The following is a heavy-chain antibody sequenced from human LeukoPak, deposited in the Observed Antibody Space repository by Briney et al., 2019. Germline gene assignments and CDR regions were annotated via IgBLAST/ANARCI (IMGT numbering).Heavy chain of an antibody. D-gene: IGHD5-18*01. CDR2: IYIDGTGI. V-gene: IGHV3-74*01. J-gene: IGHJ3*02. Sequence: GGSLRLSCAASGFTFSKYWMHWVRQAPGKGLVWVSRIYIDGTGIVYAGSVKGRFIISRDNAKNTLYLQMNSLRVEDTAVYYCARAPPSNGYSYHFDIWGQGTMVTASS. CDR1: GFTFSKYW. CDR3: ARAPPSNGYSYHFDI.